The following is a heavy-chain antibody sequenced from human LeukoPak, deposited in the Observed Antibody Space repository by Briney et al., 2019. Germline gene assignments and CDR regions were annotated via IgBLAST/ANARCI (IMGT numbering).Heavy chain of an antibody. V-gene: IGHV4-39*01. CDR3: ARARILTGYYRTSNWFDP. Sequence: SETLSLTCTVSGGSISSSSYYWGWIRQPPGKGLEWIGSIYYSGSTYYNPSLKSRVTISVDTSKNQFSLKLSSVTAADTAVYYRARARILTGYYRTSNWFDPWGQGTLVTVSS. CDR2: IYYSGST. J-gene: IGHJ5*02. CDR1: GGSISSSSYY. D-gene: IGHD3-9*01.